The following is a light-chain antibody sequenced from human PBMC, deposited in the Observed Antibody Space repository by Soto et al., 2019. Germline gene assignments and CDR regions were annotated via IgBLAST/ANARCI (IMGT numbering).Light chain of an antibody. CDR2: GAS. CDR3: QQYNNWPFT. Sequence: IVMTQSPATLSVSPGERATLSCRASQSFGNNLAWYQEKPGQAPRLLIYGASTRATGIPARFSGSGSGTEFTLTISSLQSEDFAIYSCQQYNNWPFTFGGGTKVDIK. V-gene: IGKV3D-15*01. J-gene: IGKJ4*01. CDR1: QSFGNN.